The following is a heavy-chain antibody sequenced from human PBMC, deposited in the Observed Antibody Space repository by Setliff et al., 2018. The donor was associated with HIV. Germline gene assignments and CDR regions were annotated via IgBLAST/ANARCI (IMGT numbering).Heavy chain of an antibody. CDR2: INPNSGGT. D-gene: IGHD3-22*01. CDR1: GYTFTGYY. CDR3: AGVPGRYDSSGYAFDI. V-gene: IGHV1-2*02. Sequence: GASVKVSCKASGYTFTGYYVHWVRQAPGQGLGWMGWINPNSGGTNYAQKFQGRVTMTRDTSISTAHMELSGLRSDDTAVYYCAGVPGRYDSSGYAFDIWGQGTMVTVSS. J-gene: IGHJ3*02.